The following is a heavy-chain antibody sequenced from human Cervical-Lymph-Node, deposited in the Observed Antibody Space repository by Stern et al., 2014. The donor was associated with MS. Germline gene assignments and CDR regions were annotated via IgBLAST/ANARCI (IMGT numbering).Heavy chain of an antibody. Sequence: VQLVESGPGLVKPSETLSLTCTVSGGPISSYYWSWIRQPPGKGLESIWYLYYSGTNNYNLSLKSRVTISVDTSKTQFSLKLSSVTAADTAVYYCARERPFDLWGQGTMVTVSS. CDR2: LYYSGTN. CDR1: GGPISSYY. J-gene: IGHJ3*01. V-gene: IGHV4-59*01. CDR3: ARERPFDL.